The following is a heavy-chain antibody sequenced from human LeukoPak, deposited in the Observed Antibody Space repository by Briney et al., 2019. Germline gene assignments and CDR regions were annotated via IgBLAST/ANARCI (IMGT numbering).Heavy chain of an antibody. D-gene: IGHD1-20*01. J-gene: IGHJ4*02. CDR1: GYTFTSYY. Sequence: ASVKVSCKASGYTFTSYYMHRVRQAPGQGLEWMGIINPSGGSTSYAQKFQGRVTMTRDTSTSTVYMELSSLRSEDTAVYYCARDRRSITGTTGGFDYWGQGTLVTVSS. CDR3: ARDRRSITGTTGGFDY. V-gene: IGHV1-46*01. CDR2: INPSGGST.